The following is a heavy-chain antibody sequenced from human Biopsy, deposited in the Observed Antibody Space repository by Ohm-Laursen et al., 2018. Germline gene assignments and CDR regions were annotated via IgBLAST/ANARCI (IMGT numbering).Heavy chain of an antibody. CDR1: GGTFSNYA. CDR2: IIAVFGLV. D-gene: IGHD3-3*01. CDR3: ATPFQYYDSWGGYPPFDH. Sequence: SVKVSCKASGGTFSNYAISWVRQAPGEGLEGMGGIIAVFGLVNYAPKFQGRVSITADKSTTTAYMELSNLKSEDTAVYYCATPFQYYDSWGGYPPFDHWGQGTLVTVSS. J-gene: IGHJ4*02. V-gene: IGHV1-69*10.